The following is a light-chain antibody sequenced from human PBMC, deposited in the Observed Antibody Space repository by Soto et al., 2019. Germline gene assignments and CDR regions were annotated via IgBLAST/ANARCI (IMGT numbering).Light chain of an antibody. Sequence: QSVLTQPPSASGTPGQRVTISCSGSSSNIGSNTVNWYQQLPGTAPKLFIYSNNQRPSGVPDRFSGSKSGTSASLAISGLQSGDEADYYCAVWDDSLNGVVFGGGTKLTVL. CDR3: AVWDDSLNGVV. V-gene: IGLV1-44*01. CDR2: SNN. J-gene: IGLJ2*01. CDR1: SSNIGSNT.